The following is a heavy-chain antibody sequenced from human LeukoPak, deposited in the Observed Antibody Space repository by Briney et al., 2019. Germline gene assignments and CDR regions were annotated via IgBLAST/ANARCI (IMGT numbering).Heavy chain of an antibody. CDR1: GFTFSSYG. D-gene: IGHD3-10*01. J-gene: IGHJ4*02. CDR3: AKGLLWFGELSPCY. Sequence: PGGSLRLSCAASGFTFSSYGMSWARQAPGKGLEWVSIISTSGSVTHYADSVKGHFTISRDNSKNTVYLQMNSLRVEDTAVYYCAKGLLWFGELSPCYWGQGTLVTVSS. V-gene: IGHV3-23*01. CDR2: ISTSGSVT.